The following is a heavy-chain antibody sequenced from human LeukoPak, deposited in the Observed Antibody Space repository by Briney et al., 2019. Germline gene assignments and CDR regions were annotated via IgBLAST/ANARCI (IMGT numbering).Heavy chain of an antibody. V-gene: IGHV4-34*01. Sequence: SETLSLTCAVYGGSFSGYYWSWIRQPPGKGLEWIGEINHSGSTNYNPSLKSRVTISVDTSKNQFSLKLSSVTAADTAVYYCARAPMTTVPYFDHWGQGALVTVSS. CDR1: GGSFSGYY. J-gene: IGHJ4*02. CDR2: INHSGST. CDR3: ARAPMTTVPYFDH. D-gene: IGHD4-17*01.